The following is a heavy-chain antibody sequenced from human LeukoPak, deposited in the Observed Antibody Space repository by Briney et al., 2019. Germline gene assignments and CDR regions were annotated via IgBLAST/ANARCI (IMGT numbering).Heavy chain of an antibody. Sequence: GGSLRLSCAASGFTFSRSDMHWVRQVTGKGLEWASGIGTSGDTFYPDSVKGRFTISRDNGKNSMHLQMSSLRVGDTAVYYCARTRITPGVQGLQMRHFDSWGQGTLVTVSS. CDR1: GFTFSRSD. D-gene: IGHD3-16*01. J-gene: IGHJ4*02. CDR2: IGTSGDT. V-gene: IGHV3-13*01. CDR3: ARTRITPGVQGLQMRHFDS.